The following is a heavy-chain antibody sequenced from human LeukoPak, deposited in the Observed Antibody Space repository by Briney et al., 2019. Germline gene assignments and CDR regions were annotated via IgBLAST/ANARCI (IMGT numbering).Heavy chain of an antibody. D-gene: IGHD2-2*01. CDR3: GRQHCSSTSCSYYFDY. J-gene: IGHJ4*02. CDR2: IYTSGST. Sequence: PSETLSLTCTVSGGPISSCYWSWIRQPAGKGLEWIGRIYTSGSTNYNPSLRSRVTMSVDTFKNQFALKLSPVTAADTDVYYCGRQHCSSTSCSYYFDYWGQGTLITVSS. CDR1: GGPISSCY. V-gene: IGHV4-4*07.